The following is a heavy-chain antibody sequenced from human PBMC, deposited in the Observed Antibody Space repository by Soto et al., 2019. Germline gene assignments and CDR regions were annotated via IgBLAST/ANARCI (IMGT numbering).Heavy chain of an antibody. CDR2: INPNSGGT. V-gene: IGHV1-2*02. J-gene: IGHJ5*02. CDR1: GYTFTGYY. D-gene: IGHD3-22*01. Sequence: ASVKVSCKASGYTFTGYYMHWVRQAPGQGLEWMGWINPNSGGTNYAQKFQGRVTMTRDTSISTAYMELRRLRSDDTAVYYCARDGISMIVVGAYNWFDPCVQGTLVTVSS. CDR3: ARDGISMIVVGAYNWFDP.